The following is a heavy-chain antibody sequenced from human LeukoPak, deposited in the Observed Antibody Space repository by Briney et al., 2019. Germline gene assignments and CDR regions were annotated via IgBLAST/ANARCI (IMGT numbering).Heavy chain of an antibody. CDR3: ARGGVYLATGSYLED. J-gene: IGHJ4*02. CDR1: GGSISSGGYS. V-gene: IGHV4-61*08. D-gene: IGHD3-10*01. Sequence: SETLSLTCAVSGGSISSGGYSWSWIRQPPGKGLEWIGYIYYRGTANYNPSFKSRVTMSVDTSKNQFSLKMISVTAADTAIYYCARGGVYLATGSYLEDWGQGFLVTVSS. CDR2: IYYRGTA.